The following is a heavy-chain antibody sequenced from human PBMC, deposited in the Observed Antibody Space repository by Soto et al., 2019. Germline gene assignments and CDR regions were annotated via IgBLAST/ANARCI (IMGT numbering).Heavy chain of an antibody. D-gene: IGHD5-12*01. Sequence: GASVKVSCTASGGTFSSYTISWVRQAPGQGLEWMGRIIPILGIANYAQKFQGRVTITADKSTSTAYMELSSLRSEDTAVYYCASRFRSIYSGYDYQWFDPWGQGTLVTVSS. J-gene: IGHJ5*02. CDR1: GGTFSSYT. V-gene: IGHV1-69*02. CDR3: ASRFRSIYSGYDYQWFDP. CDR2: IIPILGIA.